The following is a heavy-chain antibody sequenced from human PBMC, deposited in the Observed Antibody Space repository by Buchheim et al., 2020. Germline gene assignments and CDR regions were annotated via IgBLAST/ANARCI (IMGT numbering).Heavy chain of an antibody. CDR2: ISSSSSYI. V-gene: IGHV3-21*01. CDR3: AIEESRYYDFWSGYYSGYYYYGMDV. Sequence: EVQLVESGGGLVKPGGSLRLSCAASGFTFSSYSMNWVRQAPGKGLEWVSSISSSSSYIYYADSVKGRFTISRDNAKNSLYLQMNSLRAGDTAVYYCAIEESRYYDFWSGYYSGYYYYGMDVWGQGTT. CDR1: GFTFSSYS. D-gene: IGHD3-3*01. J-gene: IGHJ6*01.